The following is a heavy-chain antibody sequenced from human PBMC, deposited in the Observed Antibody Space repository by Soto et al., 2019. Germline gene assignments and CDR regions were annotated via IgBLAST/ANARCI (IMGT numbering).Heavy chain of an antibody. V-gene: IGHV3-23*01. D-gene: IGHD1-1*01. CDR3: AKAASGRDGNYYYGMDV. CDR1: GFTFSTYA. Sequence: PGGSLRLSCAASGFTFSTYAMNWVRQAPGKGLEWVSGISGSGDFTFYGDSVKGRFTISRDNSKNTLYLQMNSLRAEDTAVYYCAKAASGRDGNYYYGMDVWGQGTTVTVSS. J-gene: IGHJ6*02. CDR2: ISGSGDFT.